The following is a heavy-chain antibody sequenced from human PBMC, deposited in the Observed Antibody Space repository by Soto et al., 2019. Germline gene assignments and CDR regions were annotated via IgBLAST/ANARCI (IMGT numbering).Heavy chain of an antibody. D-gene: IGHD3-3*01. J-gene: IGHJ6*02. CDR2: IDPSDSYT. V-gene: IGHV5-10-1*01. CDR1: GYSFTSYW. CDR3: ASHLADTIFGVVSYYYYGMGV. Sequence: PGESLKISCKGSGYSFTSYWLSWVRQMAWKGLEWMGRIDPSDSYTNYSPSFQGHVTISADKPIITAYLQWSSLKASDTAMYYCASHLADTIFGVVSYYYYGMGVWGPGTTVTLSS.